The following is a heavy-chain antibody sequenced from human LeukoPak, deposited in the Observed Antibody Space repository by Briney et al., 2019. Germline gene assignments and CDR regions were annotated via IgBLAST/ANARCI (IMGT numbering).Heavy chain of an antibody. CDR2: ISSSGSTI. J-gene: IGHJ6*03. CDR3: ARAGSSSSYYYYYMDV. D-gene: IGHD6-6*01. CDR1: GFTFSDYY. V-gene: IGHV3-11*01. Sequence: PGGSLILSCAASGFTFSDYYMSWIRQAPGKGLEWVSYISSSGSTIYYADSVKGRFTISRDNAKNSLYLQMNSLRAEDTAVYYCARAGSSSSYYYYYMDVWGKGTTVTVSS.